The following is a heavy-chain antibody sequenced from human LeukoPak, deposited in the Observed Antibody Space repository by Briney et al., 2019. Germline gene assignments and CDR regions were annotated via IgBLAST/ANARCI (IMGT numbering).Heavy chain of an antibody. D-gene: IGHD3-16*02. Sequence: GGALRLSCAASGFTFSNAWMSWVRQAPGKGLEWVGRIKSKTDGGTTDYAAHVKGRFTISRDDSKYTLDLQMRSMKTEDTAVYYCTTAPYIWGSYRDNFWGQGTLVTVSS. CDR3: TTAPYIWGSYRDNF. J-gene: IGHJ4*02. V-gene: IGHV3-15*01. CDR2: IKSKTDGGTT. CDR1: GFTFSNAW.